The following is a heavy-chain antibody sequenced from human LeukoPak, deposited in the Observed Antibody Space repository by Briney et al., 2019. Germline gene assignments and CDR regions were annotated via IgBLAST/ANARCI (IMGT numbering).Heavy chain of an antibody. D-gene: IGHD2-21*02. CDR2: IYYSGST. V-gene: IGHV4-31*11. CDR1: GGSLSGYY. CDR3: ARERAYCGGDCPTFDY. Sequence: SETLSLTCAVYGGSLSGYYWSWIRQPPGKGLEWIGYIYYSGSTYYNPSLKSRVTISVDTSKNQFSLKLSSVTAADTAVYYCARERAYCGGDCPTFDYWGQGTLVTVSS. J-gene: IGHJ4*02.